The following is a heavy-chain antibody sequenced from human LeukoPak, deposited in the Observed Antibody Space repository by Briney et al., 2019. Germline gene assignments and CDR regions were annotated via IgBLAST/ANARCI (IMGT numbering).Heavy chain of an antibody. CDR3: ARDPSQSYYTDV. CDR2: INPKSGGT. CDR1: GYTFRDYY. D-gene: IGHD6-6*01. Sequence: ASVKVSCKASGYTFRDYYIHWVRQAPGQGLEWMGYINPKSGGTKHAQKFQGRFTMTRDTSISTAYMELSRLRSDDTAVYYCARDPSQSYYTDVWGKGTAVIVSS. V-gene: IGHV1-2*02. J-gene: IGHJ6*03.